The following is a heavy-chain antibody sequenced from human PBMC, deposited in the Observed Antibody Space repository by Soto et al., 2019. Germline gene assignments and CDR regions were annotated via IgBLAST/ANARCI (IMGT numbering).Heavy chain of an antibody. D-gene: IGHD2-15*01. V-gene: IGHV4-59*08. CDR3: ARQERPRYCSGRSCSGYPFPY. CDR2: IYYSGST. J-gene: IGHJ1*01. CDR1: GGSISSDN. Sequence: SEARSVSCSVSGGSISSDNWGCSLQPPGKGLEWIGYIYYSGSTNYNPSLKSRVTISVDTSKNQFSLKLSSVTAADTAVYYCARQERPRYCSGRSCSGYPFPYWAQGTLVTVS.